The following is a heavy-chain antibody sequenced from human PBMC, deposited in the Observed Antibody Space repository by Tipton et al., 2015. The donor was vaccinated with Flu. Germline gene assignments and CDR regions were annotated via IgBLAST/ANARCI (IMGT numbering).Heavy chain of an antibody. V-gene: IGHV5-51*01. J-gene: IGHJ4*01. CDR1: GYSFTTYW. CDR2: IYSGDSAT. CDR3: VRHGTSCVWYRPDF. D-gene: IGHD6-19*01. Sequence: QLVQSGAEVKKPGESLTISCKGSGYSFTTYWIAWVRRMPGKGLEWVGTIYSGDSATRYSPSFEGQVTISADKSISTAFLQWSSLQAADTAMYYCVRHGTSCVWYRPDFWGQGTQVTVSS.